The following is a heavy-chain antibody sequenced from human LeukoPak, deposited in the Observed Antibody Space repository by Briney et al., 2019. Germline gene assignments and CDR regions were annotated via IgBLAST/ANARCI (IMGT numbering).Heavy chain of an antibody. CDR3: ARSAAHGNWFDS. CDR1: GVSINNYY. J-gene: IGHJ5*01. CDR2: LYYSGRT. D-gene: IGHD6-13*01. Sequence: SETLSLTCTVSGVSINNYYWSWIRQPPGKGLEWIGYLYYSGRTNYNPSLKSRVTISVDTSKNQFSLKLNSVTAADTAVYYCARSAAHGNWFDSWGQGTLVTVSS. V-gene: IGHV4-59*08.